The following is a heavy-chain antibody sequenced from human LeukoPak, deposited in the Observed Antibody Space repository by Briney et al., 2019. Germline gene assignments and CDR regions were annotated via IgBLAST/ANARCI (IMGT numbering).Heavy chain of an antibody. D-gene: IGHD6-19*01. CDR1: GFTFSSYS. CDR2: ISSSSSYI. V-gene: IGHV3-21*04. J-gene: IGHJ4*02. CDR3: ARMGQWLALDY. Sequence: PGGSLRLSCAASGFTFSSYSMNWVRQAPGKGLEWVSSISSSSSYIYYADSVKGRFTISRDNAKNSLFLQMNSLRVEDTAVYYCARMGQWLALDYWGQGTLVTVSS.